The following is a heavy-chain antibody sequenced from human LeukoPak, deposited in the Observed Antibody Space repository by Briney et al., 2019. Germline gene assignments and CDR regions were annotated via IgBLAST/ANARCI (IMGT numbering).Heavy chain of an antibody. J-gene: IGHJ5*02. Sequence: GASVKVSCKASGYTFTGYYMHWVRQAPGQGLEWMGWINPNSGGTNYAQKFQGRVTMTRDTSISTAYMELSRLRSDDTAVYYCARAVYTSYGSGRLNWFDPWGQGTLVTVSS. CDR2: INPNSGGT. V-gene: IGHV1-2*02. CDR3: ARAVYTSYGSGRLNWFDP. CDR1: GYTFTGYY. D-gene: IGHD3-10*01.